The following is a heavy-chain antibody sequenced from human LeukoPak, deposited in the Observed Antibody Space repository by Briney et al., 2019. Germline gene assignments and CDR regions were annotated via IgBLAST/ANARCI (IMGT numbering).Heavy chain of an antibody. V-gene: IGHV4-59*12. Sequence: ETLSLTCTVSGGSISSYYWSWIRQPPGKGLEWIGYIYYSGSTNYNPSLKSRVTISVDTSKNQFSLKLTSVTAADTAVYYCARLSGMRSSAWYMAHWGQGTLVTVSS. CDR2: IYYSGST. CDR3: ARLSGMRSSAWYMAH. CDR1: GGSISSYY. J-gene: IGHJ4*02. D-gene: IGHD6-19*01.